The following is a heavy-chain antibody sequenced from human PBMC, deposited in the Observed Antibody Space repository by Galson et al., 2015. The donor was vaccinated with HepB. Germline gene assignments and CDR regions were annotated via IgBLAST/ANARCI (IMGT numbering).Heavy chain of an antibody. D-gene: IGHD2-8*01. CDR2: LSRNSGSY. CDR3: AKDRWDLLRMGAFDV. J-gene: IGHJ3*01. Sequence: SLRLSCAASGFTFDNFVMHWVRQVPGKGLEWVSGLSRNSGSYGYADSVKGRFTISRDNSKNSLYLQMNSLRPEDTAVCYCAKDRWDLLRMGAFDVWGQGTLVTVSS. CDR1: GFTFDNFV. V-gene: IGHV3-9*01.